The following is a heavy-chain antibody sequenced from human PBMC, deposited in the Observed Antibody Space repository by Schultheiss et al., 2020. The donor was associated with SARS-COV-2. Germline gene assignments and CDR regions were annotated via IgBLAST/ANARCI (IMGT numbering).Heavy chain of an antibody. Sequence: GGSLRLSCAASGFTFSSYGMHWVRQAPGKGLEWVAVIWYDGSNKYYADSVKGRFTISRDNAKNSLYLQMNSLRAEDTAVYYCARDPDTAIGVDYWGQGTLVTVSS. CDR3: ARDPDTAIGVDY. CDR1: GFTFSSYG. D-gene: IGHD5-18*01. V-gene: IGHV3-33*01. J-gene: IGHJ4*02. CDR2: IWYDGSNK.